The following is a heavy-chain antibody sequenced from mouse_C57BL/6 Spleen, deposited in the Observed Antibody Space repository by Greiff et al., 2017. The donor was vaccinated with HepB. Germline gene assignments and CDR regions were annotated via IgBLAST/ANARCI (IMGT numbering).Heavy chain of an antibody. V-gene: IGHV1-42*01. J-gene: IGHJ4*01. CDR1: GYSFTGYY. D-gene: IGHD1-1*01. CDR3: ARHYGSSYDAMDY. CDR2: INPSTGGT. Sequence: EVQLQQSGPELVKPGASVKISCKASGYSFTGYYMNWVKQSPEKSLEWIGEINPSTGGTTYNQKFKAKATLTVDKSSSTAYMQLKSLTSEDSAVYYCARHYGSSYDAMDYWGQGTSVTVSS.